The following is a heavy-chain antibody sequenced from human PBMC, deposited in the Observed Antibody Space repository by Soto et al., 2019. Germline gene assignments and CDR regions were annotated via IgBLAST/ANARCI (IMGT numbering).Heavy chain of an antibody. Sequence: RSLRVVCIASGLTFSIPWMTLVRQAPGEGLEWVSNINPAGNVQQYADSVKERFTISRDNAKNSLFLQMSGLRVEDTAVYYCATANTPYAFDMWGQGT. CDR2: INPAGNVQ. V-gene: IGHV3-7*01. J-gene: IGHJ3*02. CDR3: ATANTPYAFDM. CDR1: GLTFSIPW.